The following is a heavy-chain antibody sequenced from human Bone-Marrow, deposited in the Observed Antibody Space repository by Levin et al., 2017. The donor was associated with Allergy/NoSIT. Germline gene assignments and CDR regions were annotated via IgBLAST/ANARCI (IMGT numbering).Heavy chain of an antibody. CDR1: TISISSSNW. Sequence: SETLSLTCTVSTISISSSNWWSWVRQPPGRGLQWIGEVFHTGTTRYNPSLKSRVTISVDKSTNQFSLKVTSVTAADTAVYYCARDPSCCSSGRCWGYYHDSWGQGTLVTVSS. V-gene: IGHV4-4*02. D-gene: IGHD2-15*01. J-gene: IGHJ4*02. CDR3: ARDPSCCSSGRCWGYYHDS. CDR2: VFHTGTT.